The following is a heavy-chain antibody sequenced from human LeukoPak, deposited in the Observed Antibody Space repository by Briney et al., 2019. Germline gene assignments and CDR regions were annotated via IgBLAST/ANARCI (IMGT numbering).Heavy chain of an antibody. Sequence: PSETLSLTCAVSGYSISSGYYWGWIRQPPGEGLEWIGYAYYSGSTNYNPSLESRVTISVDTSKNQFSLKLTSVTAADTAVYYCARPYSGFNGGAFDIWGQGTMVTVSS. CDR2: AYYSGST. CDR1: GYSISSGYY. CDR3: ARPYSGFNGGAFDI. V-gene: IGHV4-61*01. J-gene: IGHJ3*02. D-gene: IGHD5-12*01.